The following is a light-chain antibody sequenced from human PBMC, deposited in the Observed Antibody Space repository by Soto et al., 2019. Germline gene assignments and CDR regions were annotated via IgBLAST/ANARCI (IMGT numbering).Light chain of an antibody. J-gene: IGKJ5*01. CDR2: AAS. Sequence: DIQMTQSPSSVSASVGDRVTITCRASQGISSWLAWYQQRPGEAPKVLIFAASSLQSGVPSRFSGSGSETDFTLTITSLQPEDFATYYCQQLHDYPITFGQGTRLEI. CDR3: QQLHDYPIT. V-gene: IGKV1-12*01. CDR1: QGISSW.